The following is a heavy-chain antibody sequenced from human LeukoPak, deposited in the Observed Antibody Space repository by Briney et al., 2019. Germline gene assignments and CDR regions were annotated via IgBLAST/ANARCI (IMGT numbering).Heavy chain of an antibody. J-gene: IGHJ4*02. Sequence: GGSLRLSCAASGFTFSSYGMHWIRQAPGKGLEWVSSISSSSSYIYYADSVKGRFTISRDNAKNSLYLQMNSLRAEDTAVYYCARDRGYSYDYYFDYWGQGTLVTVSS. CDR2: ISSSSSYI. D-gene: IGHD5-18*01. V-gene: IGHV3-21*01. CDR1: GFTFSSYG. CDR3: ARDRGYSYDYYFDY.